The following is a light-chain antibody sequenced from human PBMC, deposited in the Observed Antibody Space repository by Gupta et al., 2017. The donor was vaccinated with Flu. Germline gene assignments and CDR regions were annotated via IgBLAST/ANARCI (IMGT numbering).Light chain of an antibody. CDR1: SSDIAYNY. Sequence: QSPLTQPASASGSPGQSLTLSCTGTSSDIAYNYVSWHQQYPGEAPKLLIYDVNKRPSGISNRFSGSKFGNTASLTISGLQVEDEGYYFCSSYTSSTARVFGTGTKVTVL. CDR2: DVN. CDR3: SSYTSSTARV. V-gene: IGLV2-14*01. J-gene: IGLJ1*01.